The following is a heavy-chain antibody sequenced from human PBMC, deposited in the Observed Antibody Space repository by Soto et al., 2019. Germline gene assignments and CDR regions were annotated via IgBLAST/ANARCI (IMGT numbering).Heavy chain of an antibody. CDR2: IYWDDDK. J-gene: IGHJ4*02. CDR3: AHTRYNWNPLDYFDY. Sequence: GSGPTLVTATQALTLTCPFSGLSLSTSGVCVGWIRQPPGKALEWLALIYWDDDKRYSPSLKSRLTITKDASKNQVVLTMTNMDPVDTATYYCAHTRYNWNPLDYFDYWGQGTLVTVPS. D-gene: IGHD1-20*01. CDR1: GLSLSTSGVC. V-gene: IGHV2-5*02.